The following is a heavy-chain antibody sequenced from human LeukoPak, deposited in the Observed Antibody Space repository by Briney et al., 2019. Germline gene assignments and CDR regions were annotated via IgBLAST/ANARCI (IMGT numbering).Heavy chain of an antibody. CDR2: GSERGGT. Sequence: SETLSLTCAVYGESLNGHYWSWIRQSPGKGLEWIGEGSERGGTKFNPSLKSRVTISADTSKNQFSLKLSSVTAADTAVYHCAKNGQSGFSFDPWGRGTLVTVSS. CDR1: GESLNGHY. J-gene: IGHJ5*02. CDR3: AKNGQSGFSFDP. V-gene: IGHV4-34*01. D-gene: IGHD1-26*01.